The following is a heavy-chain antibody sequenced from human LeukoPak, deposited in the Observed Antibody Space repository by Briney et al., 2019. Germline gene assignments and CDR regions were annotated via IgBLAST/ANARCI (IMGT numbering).Heavy chain of an antibody. D-gene: IGHD5-18*01. CDR1: GGSFDGYY. CDR3: ARRSVETVMARPFDY. CDR2: IYYSGST. J-gene: IGHJ4*02. Sequence: PSETLSLTCAVFGGSFDGYYWTWIRQSPEKGLEWIGSIYYSGSTYYNPSLKSRVTISVDTSKNQFSLKLSSVTAADTAVYYCARRSVETVMARPFDYWGQGTLVIVSS. V-gene: IGHV4-34*01.